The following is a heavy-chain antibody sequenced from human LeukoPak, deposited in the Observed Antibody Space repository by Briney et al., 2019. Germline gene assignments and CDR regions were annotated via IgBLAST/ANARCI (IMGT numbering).Heavy chain of an antibody. CDR2: ISGSGGST. J-gene: IGHJ4*02. Sequence: PGGSLRLSCAASGFTFSSYAMSWVRQAPGEGLEWVSAISGSGGSTYYADSVKGRFTISRDNSKNTLYLQMNSLRAEDTAVYYCAKSEWELLSEFDYWGQGTLVTVSS. CDR1: GFTFSSYA. D-gene: IGHD1-26*01. CDR3: AKSEWELLSEFDY. V-gene: IGHV3-23*01.